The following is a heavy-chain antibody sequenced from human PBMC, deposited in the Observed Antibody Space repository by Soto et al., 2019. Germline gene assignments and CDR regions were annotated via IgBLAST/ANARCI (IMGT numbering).Heavy chain of an antibody. D-gene: IGHD3-10*01. V-gene: IGHV1-46*01. Sequence: ASVKVSCKASGYTFTSYYMHWVRQAPGQGLEWMGIINPSGGSTSYAQKFQGRVTMTRDTSTSTVYMELSSLRSEDTAVYYCARDSTMVRGVILPYYYGMDGWGQGTTVTVSS. CDR2: INPSGGST. J-gene: IGHJ6*02. CDR1: GYTFTSYY. CDR3: ARDSTMVRGVILPYYYGMDG.